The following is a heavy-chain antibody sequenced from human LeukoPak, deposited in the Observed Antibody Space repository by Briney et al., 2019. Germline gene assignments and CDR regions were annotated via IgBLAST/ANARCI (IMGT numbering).Heavy chain of an antibody. CDR2: IIPIFGTA. D-gene: IGHD5-18*01. CDR1: GGTFSSYA. Sequence: SVKVSCKAPGGTFSSYAISWVRQAPGQGLEWMGRIIPIFGTANYAQKFQGRVTITTDESTSTAYMELSSLRSEDTAVYYCARGSIVDTAMVSYFDYWGQGTLVTVSS. J-gene: IGHJ4*02. CDR3: ARGSIVDTAMVSYFDY. V-gene: IGHV1-69*05.